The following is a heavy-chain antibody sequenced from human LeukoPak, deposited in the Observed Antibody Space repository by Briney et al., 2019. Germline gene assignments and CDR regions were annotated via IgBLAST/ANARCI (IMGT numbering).Heavy chain of an antibody. J-gene: IGHJ4*02. CDR2: INHSGST. CDR1: GGSLSGYY. V-gene: IGHV4-34*01. CDR3: ARGVEIFYYFDY. D-gene: IGHD5-24*01. Sequence: SETLSLTCAVYGGSLSGYYWSWIRQPPGKGLEWIGEINHSGSTSYNPSLKSRVTISVDTSKNQFSLKLSSVTAADTAVYYCARGVEIFYYFDYWGQGTLVTVSS.